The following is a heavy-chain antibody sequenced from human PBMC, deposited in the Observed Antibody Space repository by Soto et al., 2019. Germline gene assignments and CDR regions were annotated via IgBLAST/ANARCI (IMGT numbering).Heavy chain of an antibody. CDR1: GFTFSSYG. D-gene: IGHD3-22*01. CDR3: ASVDSSGYYPYFDY. CDR2: IWYDGSNK. V-gene: IGHV3-33*01. J-gene: IGHJ4*02. Sequence: GGSLRLSCAASGFTFSSYGMHWVRQAPGKGLEWVAVIWYDGSNKYYADSVKGRFTISRDNSKNTLYLQMNSLRAEDTAVYYCASVDSSGYYPYFDYWGQGALVTVSS.